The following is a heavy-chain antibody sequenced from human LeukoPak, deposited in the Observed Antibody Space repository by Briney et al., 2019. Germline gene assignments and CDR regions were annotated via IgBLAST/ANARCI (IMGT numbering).Heavy chain of an antibody. J-gene: IGHJ4*02. Sequence: MTSETLSLTCAVYGGSFSGYYWSWIRQPPGKGLEWIGEINHSGSTNYNPSLKSRVTISVDTSKNQFSLKLSSVTAADTAVYYCARVYYFGYFDYWGQGTLVTVSS. CDR3: ARVYYFGYFDY. D-gene: IGHD3-10*01. V-gene: IGHV4-34*01. CDR2: INHSGST. CDR1: GGSFSGYY.